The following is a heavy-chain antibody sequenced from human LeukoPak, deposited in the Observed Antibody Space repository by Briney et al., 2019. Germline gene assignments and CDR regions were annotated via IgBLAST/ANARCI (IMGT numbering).Heavy chain of an antibody. D-gene: IGHD1-1*01. Sequence: GGSLRLSCAASGFTVSSNYTGWVRQAPGKGLEYVSVIYSGGNTYYAGSVKGRFTISRDNSKNTVYLQMNSLRAEDTAVFYCARLVATTGRLYFDYWGQGTLVTVSS. V-gene: IGHV3-53*01. CDR1: GFTVSSNY. CDR2: IYSGGNT. J-gene: IGHJ4*02. CDR3: ARLVATTGRLYFDY.